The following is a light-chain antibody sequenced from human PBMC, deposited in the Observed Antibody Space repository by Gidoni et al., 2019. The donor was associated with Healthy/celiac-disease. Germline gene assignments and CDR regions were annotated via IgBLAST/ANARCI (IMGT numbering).Light chain of an antibody. CDR2: GAS. J-gene: IGKJ1*01. CDR1: QCVSSSY. CDR3: QQYGSSPQT. V-gene: IGKV3-20*01. Sequence: EMVLTQSPGTLSLSPGERATLSCSASQCVSSSYLAWYQQKPGQAPRLLIYGASSRATGIPDRFSGSGSGTDFTLTISRLEPEDFAVYYCQQYGSSPQTFGQXTKVEIK.